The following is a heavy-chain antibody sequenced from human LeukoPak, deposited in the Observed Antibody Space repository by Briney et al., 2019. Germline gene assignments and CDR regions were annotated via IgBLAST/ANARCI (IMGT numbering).Heavy chain of an antibody. CDR2: IFTTGST. Sequence: SSETLSLTCTVSGNSISSYYWSWIRQPTGKGLEWIGRIFTTGSTNYNPSLKSRVAMSVDTSKNQFSLKLRSVTAADTAVYYCARVRDYDSSGYELIDYWGQGTLVTVSS. D-gene: IGHD3-22*01. J-gene: IGHJ4*02. V-gene: IGHV4-4*07. CDR1: GNSISSYY. CDR3: ARVRDYDSSGYELIDY.